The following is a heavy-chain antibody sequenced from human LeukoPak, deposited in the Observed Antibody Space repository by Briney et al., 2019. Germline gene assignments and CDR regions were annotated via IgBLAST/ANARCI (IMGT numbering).Heavy chain of an antibody. Sequence: SGTLSLTCAVSGGSISRSNWWSWVRQPPGKGLEWIGEIYHSGSTNYNPSLKSRVTISVDKSKNQFSLKLSSVTAADTAVYYCARDAYCGGDCPQEKYFQHWGQGTLVTVSS. CDR3: ARDAYCGGDCPQEKYFQH. J-gene: IGHJ1*01. CDR1: GGSISRSNW. CDR2: IYHSGST. V-gene: IGHV4-4*02. D-gene: IGHD2-21*02.